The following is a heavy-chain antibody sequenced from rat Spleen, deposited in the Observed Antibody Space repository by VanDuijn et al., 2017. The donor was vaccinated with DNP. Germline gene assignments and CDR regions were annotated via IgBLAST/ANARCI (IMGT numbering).Heavy chain of an antibody. D-gene: IGHD1-10*01. CDR2: ISTSGSRT. J-gene: IGHJ3*01. CDR3: ASLNNYNWFAY. CDR1: GFTFSSYW. Sequence: EVQLVESGGGLVQPGRSLKLSCVASGFTFSSYWIYWIRQAPGKGLEWVATISTSGSRTYYPDSVKGRFTISRDNAKSSLYLQMNSLKSEDTATYYCASLNNYNWFAYWGQGTLVTVSS. V-gene: IGHV5-58*01.